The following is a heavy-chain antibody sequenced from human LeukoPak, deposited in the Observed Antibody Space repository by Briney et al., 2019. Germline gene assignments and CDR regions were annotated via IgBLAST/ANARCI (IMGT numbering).Heavy chain of an antibody. J-gene: IGHJ4*02. Sequence: ASVKVSCKASGYTFTSYGISWVRQAPGQGLEWMGWISAYNGNTNYAQKLQGRVTMTTDTSTSTAYMELRSLRSDDTAVYYCARVGGVGGSSSWLLFDYWGQGTLVTVSS. D-gene: IGHD6-13*01. CDR2: ISAYNGNT. CDR1: GYTFTSYG. CDR3: ARVGGVGGSSSWLLFDY. V-gene: IGHV1-18*01.